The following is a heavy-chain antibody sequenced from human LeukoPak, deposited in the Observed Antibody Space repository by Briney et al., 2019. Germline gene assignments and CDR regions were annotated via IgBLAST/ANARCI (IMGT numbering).Heavy chain of an antibody. CDR2: IYTSGST. Sequence: SETLSLTCTVSGGSISSYYWSWIRQPAGKGLEWTGRIYTSGSTNYNPSLKSRVTMSVDTSKNQFSLKLSSVTAADTAVYYCARVSSEQWLVPDGPLDYWGQGTLVTVSS. V-gene: IGHV4-4*07. CDR3: ARVSSEQWLVPDGPLDY. J-gene: IGHJ4*02. CDR1: GGSISSYY. D-gene: IGHD6-19*01.